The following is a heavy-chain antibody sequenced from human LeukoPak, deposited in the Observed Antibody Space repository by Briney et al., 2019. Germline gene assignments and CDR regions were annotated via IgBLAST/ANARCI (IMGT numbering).Heavy chain of an antibody. CDR3: AKETLSRGRGYSGYVIDY. D-gene: IGHD5-12*01. J-gene: IGHJ4*02. CDR1: GFTFSSYA. V-gene: IGHV3-23*01. CDR2: ISGSSGST. Sequence: GGSLRLSCAASGFTFSSYAMSWVRQAPGKGLEWVSAISGSSGSTYYADSVKGRFTISRDNSKNTLYLQMNSLRAEDTAVYYCAKETLSRGRGYSGYVIDYWGQGTLVTVSS.